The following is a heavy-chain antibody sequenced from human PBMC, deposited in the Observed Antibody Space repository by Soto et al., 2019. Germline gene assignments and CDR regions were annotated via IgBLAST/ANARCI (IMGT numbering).Heavy chain of an antibody. Sequence: GGSLRLSCAASGFTFSNAWMSWVRQAPGKGLEWVGRIKSKTDGGTTDYAAPVKGRFTISRDDSKNTLYLQMNSLKTEDTAVYYCTTAVMIVVATPDAFDIWGQGTMVTVSS. V-gene: IGHV3-15*01. CDR3: TTAVMIVVATPDAFDI. CDR1: GFTFSNAW. D-gene: IGHD3-22*01. CDR2: IKSKTDGGTT. J-gene: IGHJ3*02.